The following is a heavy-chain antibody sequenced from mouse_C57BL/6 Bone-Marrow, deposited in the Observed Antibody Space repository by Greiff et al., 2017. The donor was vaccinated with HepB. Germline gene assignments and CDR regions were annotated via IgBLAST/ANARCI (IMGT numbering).Heavy chain of an antibody. Sequence: VQLQQPGAELVKPGASVKMSCKASGYTFTSYWMHWVKQRPGQGLEWIGGIHPSDGDTNYNQKFKGKATLPVDKSSSTAYMQLSSLTSEDSAVYYCAIREMGDMVTTFDYWGQGTLVTVSA. CDR2: IHPSDGDT. V-gene: IGHV1-74*01. D-gene: IGHD2-2*01. CDR1: GYTFTSYW. CDR3: AIREMGDMVTTFDY. J-gene: IGHJ3*01.